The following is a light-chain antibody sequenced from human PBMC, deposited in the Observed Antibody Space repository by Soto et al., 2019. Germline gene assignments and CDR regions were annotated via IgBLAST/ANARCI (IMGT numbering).Light chain of an antibody. CDR1: QSISSYY. CDR3: QQYGSSPKT. Sequence: EIVLTQSPGTLSLSPGKRATLSCRASQSISSYYLAWYQQKPGQAPRLLIYGASSRATGIPDRFSGSGSGTDFTLTISRLEPEDFAVYYCQQYGSSPKTFGQGTKV. CDR2: GAS. V-gene: IGKV3-20*01. J-gene: IGKJ1*01.